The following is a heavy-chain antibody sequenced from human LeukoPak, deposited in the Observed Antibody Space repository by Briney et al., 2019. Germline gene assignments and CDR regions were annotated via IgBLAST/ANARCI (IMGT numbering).Heavy chain of an antibody. V-gene: IGHV3-21*04. CDR1: GFTFSSYS. CDR3: AKDGAAAAGMRWFDP. Sequence: GGSLRLSCAASGFTFSSYSMNWVRQAPGKGLEWVSSVSSSGRHMYYADSVKGRFTISRDNAKNSLYLQMNSLRAEDTAVYYCAKDGAAAAGMRWFDPWGQGTLVTVSS. CDR2: VSSSGRHM. J-gene: IGHJ5*02. D-gene: IGHD6-13*01.